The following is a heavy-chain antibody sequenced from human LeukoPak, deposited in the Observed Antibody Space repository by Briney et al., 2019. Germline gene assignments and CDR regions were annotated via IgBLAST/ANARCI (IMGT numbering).Heavy chain of an antibody. CDR2: IYYSGST. J-gene: IGHJ4*02. CDR3: ARDRSSYFDY. V-gene: IGHV4-39*01. CDR1: GVSITSNNYY. Sequence: SETPSLTCTVSGVSITSNNYYWGWIRQPPGKGLEWIGSIYYSGSTYYNPSLKSRVTISVDTSKNQFALKLSSVTAADTAVYYCARDRSSYFDYWGQGTLVTVSS. D-gene: IGHD1-14*01.